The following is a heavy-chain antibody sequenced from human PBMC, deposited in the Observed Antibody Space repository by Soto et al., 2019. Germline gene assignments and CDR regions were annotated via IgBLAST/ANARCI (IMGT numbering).Heavy chain of an antibody. J-gene: IGHJ4*01. CDR3: ARSSRAIAAGGIDF. D-gene: IGHD6-13*01. Sequence: TLSLTCTVSGGSISSGDYYWSWIRQPPGKGLEWIGYIYYSGSTYYNPSLKSRVTISVDTSKNQFSLKLSSVTAADTAVYYCARSSRAIAAGGIDFWGQGTPVTVSS. CDR2: IYYSGST. V-gene: IGHV4-30-4*01. CDR1: GGSISSGDYY.